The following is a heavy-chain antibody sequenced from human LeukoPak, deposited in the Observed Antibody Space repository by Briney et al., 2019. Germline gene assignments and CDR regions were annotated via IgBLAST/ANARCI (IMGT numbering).Heavy chain of an antibody. CDR3: ARSIAAAGHNFDS. CDR2: IYHSGTT. Sequence: SGTLSLTCAVSGAFITNSHWWSWARQPPGKGLEWIGEIYHSGTTNYNPSLKSRVTMSVDKSKNQFSLKLSSVTAADTAVYYCARSIAAAGHNFDSWGQGTLVTVSS. CDR1: GAFITNSHW. V-gene: IGHV4-4*02. D-gene: IGHD6-13*01. J-gene: IGHJ4*02.